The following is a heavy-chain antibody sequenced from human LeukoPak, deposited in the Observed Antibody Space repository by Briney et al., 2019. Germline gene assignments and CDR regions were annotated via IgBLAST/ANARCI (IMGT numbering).Heavy chain of an antibody. CDR3: ARDIGLSPYYFDY. V-gene: IGHV1-2*02. D-gene: IGHD3-22*01. CDR1: GYSFTGYY. CDR2: INPNSGGT. J-gene: IGHJ4*02. Sequence: ASVKVSCKASGYSFTGYYMHWVRQAPGQGLEWMGWINPNSGGTNYAQKFQGRVTMTRNTSITTAYMELSSLRSEDTAVYYCARDIGLSPYYFDYWGQGTLVTVSS.